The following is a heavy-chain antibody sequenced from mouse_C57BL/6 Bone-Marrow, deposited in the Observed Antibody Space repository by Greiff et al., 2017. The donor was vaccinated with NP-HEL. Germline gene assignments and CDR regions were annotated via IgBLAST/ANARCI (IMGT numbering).Heavy chain of an antibody. CDR3: AIYYYGSYWYFDV. D-gene: IGHD1-1*01. CDR1: GYSITSGYY. CDR2: ISYDGSN. J-gene: IGHJ1*03. Sequence: EVQVVESGPGLVKPSQSLSLTCSVTGYSITSGYYWNWIRQFPGNKLEWMGYISYDGSNNYNPSLKNRISITRDTSKNQFFLKLNSVTTEDTATYYCAIYYYGSYWYFDVWGTGTTVTVSS. V-gene: IGHV3-6*01.